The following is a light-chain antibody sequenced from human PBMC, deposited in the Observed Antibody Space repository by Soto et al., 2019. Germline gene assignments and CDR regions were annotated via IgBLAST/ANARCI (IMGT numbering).Light chain of an antibody. J-gene: IGLJ3*02. CDR1: NKDVGSYNV. Sequence: QSVLTQPASVSGSPGQSITIACTGTNKDVGSYNVVSWYQQRPGEAPKLIISEVRNRPSGISYRFTGSKSGNTASLTISGLQAEDEADYYCSSYTTTSTLVFGGGTKLTVL. V-gene: IGLV2-14*01. CDR2: EVR. CDR3: SSYTTTSTLV.